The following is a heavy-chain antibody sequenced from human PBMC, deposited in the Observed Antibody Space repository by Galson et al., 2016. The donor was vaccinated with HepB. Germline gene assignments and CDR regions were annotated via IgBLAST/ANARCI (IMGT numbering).Heavy chain of an antibody. CDR3: ARMDSTSAAQAFDH. V-gene: IGHV4-39*01. J-gene: IGHJ4*02. CDR1: GRSPSDGTYY. CDR2: IYYSGTT. D-gene: IGHD2-15*01. Sequence: SETLSLTCDVPGRSPSDGTYYWVWIRQPPGKGLEWIGTIYYSGTTYYNPSLKSGVTISVDTSTNQFSLKLRSVTAADTAVYYCARMDSTSAAQAFDHWGPGTLVAVSS.